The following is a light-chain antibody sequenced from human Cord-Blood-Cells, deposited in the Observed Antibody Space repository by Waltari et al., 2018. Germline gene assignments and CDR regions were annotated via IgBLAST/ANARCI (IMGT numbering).Light chain of an antibody. Sequence: DIVMTQPPATPSVSPGERATLSCRASQSVSSNLAWYQQKPGQDPRLLIYGASTRATGIPARFSGSGSGTEFTLTISSLQSEDFAVYYCQQYNNWPYTFGQGTKLEIK. CDR1: QSVSSN. CDR2: GAS. CDR3: QQYNNWPYT. V-gene: IGKV3-15*01. J-gene: IGKJ2*01.